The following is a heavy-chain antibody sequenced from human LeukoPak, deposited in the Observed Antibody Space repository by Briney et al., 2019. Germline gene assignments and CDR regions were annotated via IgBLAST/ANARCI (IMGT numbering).Heavy chain of an antibody. Sequence: GGSLRLSCAASGFTFSSYAMSWVRQAPGKGLEWVSAISGSGGSTYYADAVKGRFTISIDNSKNTLYLQMNSLRAEDTAVYYCAKRPGYGDCVAWGQGTLVTVSS. D-gene: IGHD2-21*01. V-gene: IGHV3-23*01. J-gene: IGHJ5*02. CDR2: ISGSGGST. CDR3: AKRPGYGDCVA. CDR1: GFTFSSYA.